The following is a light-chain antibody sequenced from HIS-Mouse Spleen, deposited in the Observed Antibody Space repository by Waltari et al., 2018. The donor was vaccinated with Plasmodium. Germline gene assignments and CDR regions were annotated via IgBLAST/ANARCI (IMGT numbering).Light chain of an antibody. CDR2: AAS. CDR3: QQYYSYPLT. V-gene: IGKV1-8*01. Sequence: IRMTQSPSSFSASTRDRVTLTCRASQGISSYLAWYQQKPGKAPKLLIYAASTLQSGVPSRFSGSGSGTDFTLTISCLQSEDFATYYCQQYYSYPLTFGGGTKVEIK. J-gene: IGKJ4*01. CDR1: QGISSY.